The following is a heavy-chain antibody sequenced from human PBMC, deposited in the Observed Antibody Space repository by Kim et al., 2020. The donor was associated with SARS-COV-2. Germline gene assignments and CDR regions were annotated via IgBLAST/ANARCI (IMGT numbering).Heavy chain of an antibody. J-gene: IGHJ3*02. CDR2: IYYSGST. Sequence: SETLSLTCTVSGGSISSYYWSWIRQPPGKGLEWIGYIYYSGSTNYNPSLKSRVTITVDTSKNQFSLKLSSVTAADTAVYYCARDDPQWLGHHDAFDIWGQGTMVTVSS. V-gene: IGHV4-59*13. D-gene: IGHD6-19*01. CDR1: GGSISSYY. CDR3: ARDDPQWLGHHDAFDI.